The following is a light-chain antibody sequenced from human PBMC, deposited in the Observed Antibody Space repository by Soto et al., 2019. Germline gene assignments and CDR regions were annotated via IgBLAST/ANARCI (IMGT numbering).Light chain of an antibody. Sequence: EIVLTQSPGTLSLSPGERATLSCRASQSVSSRYLAWYQQKPGQAPRLLIYGASSRATGIPDRFSGSGSGTDFTLTISRLEPEDFAVYYCQQYGSASMYTFGQGTKLEIK. J-gene: IGKJ2*01. CDR2: GAS. CDR3: QQYGSASMYT. CDR1: QSVSSRY. V-gene: IGKV3-20*01.